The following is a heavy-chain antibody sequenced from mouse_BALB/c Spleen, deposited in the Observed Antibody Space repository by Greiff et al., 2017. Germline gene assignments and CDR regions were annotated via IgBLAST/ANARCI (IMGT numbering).Heavy chain of an antibody. CDR2: INPSTGYT. CDR3: ARSQYGNYVPSEFAY. D-gene: IGHD2-10*02. J-gene: IGHJ3*01. CDR1: GYTFTSYW. V-gene: IGHV1-7*01. Sequence: QVQLQQSGAELAKPGASVKMSCKASGYTFTSYWMHWVKQRPGQGLEWIGYINPSTGYTEYNQKFKDKATLTADKSSSTAYMQLSSLTSEDSAVYYCARSQYGNYVPSEFAYWGQGTLVTVSA.